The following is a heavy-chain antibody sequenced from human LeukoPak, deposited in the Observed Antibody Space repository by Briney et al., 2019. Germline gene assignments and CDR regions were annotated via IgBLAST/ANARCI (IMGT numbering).Heavy chain of an antibody. CDR2: INHSGST. CDR1: GGSFSGYY. D-gene: IGHD1-26*01. V-gene: IGHV4-34*01. Sequence: SETLSLTCAVYGGSFSGYYWSWIRQPPGKGLEWIGEINHSGSTNYNPSLTSRVTISVDTSKNQFSLKLSSVTAADTAVYYCARVGSGCFDYWGQGTLVAVSS. J-gene: IGHJ4*02. CDR3: ARVGSGCFDY.